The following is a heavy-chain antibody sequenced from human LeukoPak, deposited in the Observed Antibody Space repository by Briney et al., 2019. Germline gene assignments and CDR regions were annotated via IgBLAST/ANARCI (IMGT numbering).Heavy chain of an antibody. CDR1: GFTFSSYG. CDR2: ISYDGSNK. CDR3: ARDSRFLEWLLPPLVGMDV. V-gene: IGHV3-30-3*01. J-gene: IGHJ6*02. Sequence: GGSLRLSCAASGFTFSSYGIHWVRQAPGKGLEGVAVISYDGSNKYYADSVKGRFTISRDNSKNTLYLQMSSLRAEDTAVYYCARDSRFLEWLLPPLVGMDVWGRGTTVTVSS. D-gene: IGHD3-3*01.